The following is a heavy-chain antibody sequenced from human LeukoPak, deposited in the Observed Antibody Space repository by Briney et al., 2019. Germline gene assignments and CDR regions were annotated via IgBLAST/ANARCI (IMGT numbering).Heavy chain of an antibody. CDR3: GRHRSGSGTYFIDY. CDR2: MKKDGSET. J-gene: IGHJ4*02. V-gene: IGHV3-7*01. D-gene: IGHD3-10*01. Sequence: GGSLRLSCVVSGFTFRDYSMIWVRQAPGKGLQWVANMKKDGSETKYGDFVKGRFTISRDNAKNSLFLQMNSLRVEDTAVYYCGRHRSGSGTYFIDYWGQGTLVCVSS. CDR1: GFTFRDYS.